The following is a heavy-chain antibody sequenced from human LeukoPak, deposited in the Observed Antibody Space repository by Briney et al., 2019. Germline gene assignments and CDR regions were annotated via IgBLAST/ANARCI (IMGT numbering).Heavy chain of an antibody. J-gene: IGHJ6*02. CDR1: GYTFTSYA. V-gene: IGHV1-3*01. CDR3: AGGAIAYYYYGMDV. CDR2: INAGNGNA. D-gene: IGHD2-21*01. Sequence: GASVKVSCKASGYTFTSYAMHWVRQAPGQRLEWMGWINAGNGNAKYSQKFQGRVTITRDTSASTAYMELSSLRSEDTAVYYCAGGAIAYYYYGMDVWGQGTTVTVSS.